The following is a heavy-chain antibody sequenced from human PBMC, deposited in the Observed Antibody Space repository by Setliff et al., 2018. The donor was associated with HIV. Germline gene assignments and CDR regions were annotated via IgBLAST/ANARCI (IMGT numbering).Heavy chain of an antibody. D-gene: IGHD5-12*01. CDR3: ARVGGYDPLFDY. Sequence: PSETLSLTCTVSGGSISSYYWSWIRQPPGRGLEWIGYIYYSGSTNYNPSLKSRVTISVDTSKNQFSLKLSSVTAVDTAVYYCARVGGYDPLFDYWGQGTLVTVSS. CDR1: GGSISSYY. CDR2: IYYSGST. J-gene: IGHJ4*02. V-gene: IGHV4-59*08.